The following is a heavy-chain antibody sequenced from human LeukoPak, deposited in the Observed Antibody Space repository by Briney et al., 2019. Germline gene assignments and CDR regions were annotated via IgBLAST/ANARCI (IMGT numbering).Heavy chain of an antibody. D-gene: IGHD4-11*01. Sequence: SETLSLTCTVSGDSISGYYWTWIRQPPGKGLEWIGYIYYSGSINYNPSLKSRLTISVDTSKNQFSLKLSSVTAADSAVYYCARLRGNYFPDYWGQGTLVTVSS. CDR2: IYYSGSI. CDR3: ARLRGNYFPDY. J-gene: IGHJ4*02. CDR1: GDSISGYY. V-gene: IGHV4-59*01.